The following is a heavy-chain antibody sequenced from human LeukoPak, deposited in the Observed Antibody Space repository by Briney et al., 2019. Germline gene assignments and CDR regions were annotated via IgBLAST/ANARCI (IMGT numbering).Heavy chain of an antibody. CDR1: GGSISSSSYY. V-gene: IGHV4-39*07. CDR2: VFRTGRT. CDR3: ATEGQCGFTTCPGLQF. J-gene: IGHJ4*02. D-gene: IGHD2-2*01. Sequence: SETLSLTCTVSGGSISSSSYYWGWFGQPPGKGLGGIGYVFRTGRTSYNPSLDSRVTISLDRSRNQFSLRLTSVTAADSAMYYCATEGQCGFTTCPGLQFWGQGILVSVSS.